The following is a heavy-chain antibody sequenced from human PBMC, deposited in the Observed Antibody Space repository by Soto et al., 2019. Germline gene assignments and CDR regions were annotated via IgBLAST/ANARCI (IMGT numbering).Heavy chain of an antibody. CDR1: GFTFRTYN. D-gene: IGHD6-6*01. V-gene: IGHV3-21*01. Sequence: EVELVESGGGLVKPGASLKLSCAASGFTFRTYNMIWVRQAPGKGLEWLASVSSGSSNIYYAASVKGRFTISRDNAQKSLFVQINSLSAEETAVYYCARQYPSSSLHFDHWGQGTLVTVSS. J-gene: IGHJ4*02. CDR3: ARQYPSSSLHFDH. CDR2: VSSGSSNI.